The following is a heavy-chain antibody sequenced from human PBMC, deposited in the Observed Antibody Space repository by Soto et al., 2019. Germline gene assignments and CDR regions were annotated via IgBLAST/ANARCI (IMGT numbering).Heavy chain of an antibody. V-gene: IGHV5-51*01. CDR1: GYSFTSYW. D-gene: IGHD6-19*01. Sequence: GESLKISCKGSGYSFTSYWIGWVRQMPGKGLEWMGIIYPGDSDTRYSPSFQGQVTISADKSISTAYLLWSSLKASDTAMYYCATSYSSGWATFDYWGQGTLVTVSS. CDR3: ATSYSSGWATFDY. CDR2: IYPGDSDT. J-gene: IGHJ4*02.